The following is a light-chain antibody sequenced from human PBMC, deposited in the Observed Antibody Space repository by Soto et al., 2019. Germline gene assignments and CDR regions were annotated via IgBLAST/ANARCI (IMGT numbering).Light chain of an antibody. Sequence: EIVLTQSPATLSFSPEERATLSCRASQSVSSYLAWYQQKPGQAPRLLIYDASNRATGIPARFSGSGSGTDFTLTISSLEPEDFAVYYCQQRSDWPITFGQGTRLDIK. CDR3: QQRSDWPIT. CDR1: QSVSSY. CDR2: DAS. J-gene: IGKJ5*01. V-gene: IGKV3-11*01.